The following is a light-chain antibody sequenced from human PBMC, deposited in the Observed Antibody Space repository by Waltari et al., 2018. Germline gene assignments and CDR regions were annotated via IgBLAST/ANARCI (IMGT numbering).Light chain of an antibody. CDR3: QQYGSSVLYT. V-gene: IGKV3-20*01. CDR1: PSLTKGY. J-gene: IGKJ2*01. Sequence: ARPSLTKGYLASYQQKPGRAPRLLIYGASSRAAGIPDRVSGSGSGTDFTLTISRLEPEDFAVYYCQQYGSSVLYTFGQGTKLEIK. CDR2: GAS.